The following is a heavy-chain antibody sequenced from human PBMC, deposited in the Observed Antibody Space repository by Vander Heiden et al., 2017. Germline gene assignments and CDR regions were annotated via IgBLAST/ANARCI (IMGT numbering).Heavy chain of an antibody. CDR3: AKDSVDCYDSSGPMGDAFDI. CDR1: GFTFSSYA. J-gene: IGHJ3*02. V-gene: IGHV3-23*01. D-gene: IGHD3-22*01. Sequence: EVQLLESGGGLVQPGGSLRLSCAASGFTFSSYAMSWVRQAPGKGLEWVSAISGSGGSTYYADSVKGRFTISRDNSKNTLYLQMYSMRAEHTAVYYCAKDSVDCYDSSGPMGDAFDIWGQGTMVTVSS. CDR2: ISGSGGST.